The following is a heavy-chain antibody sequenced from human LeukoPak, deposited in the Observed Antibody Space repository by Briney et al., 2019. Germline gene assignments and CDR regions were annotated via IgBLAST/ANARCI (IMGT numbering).Heavy chain of an antibody. CDR3: ARGDILTGYCPDY. CDR2: IYYSGST. J-gene: IGHJ4*02. Sequence: SETLSLTCTVSGGSISNGGYYWSWIRQHPGKGLEWIGYIYYSGSTYYNPSLKSRVTISVDTSKNQFSLKLSSVTAADTAVYYCARGDILTGYCPDYWGQGTLVTVSS. D-gene: IGHD3-9*01. CDR1: GGSISNGGYY. V-gene: IGHV4-31*03.